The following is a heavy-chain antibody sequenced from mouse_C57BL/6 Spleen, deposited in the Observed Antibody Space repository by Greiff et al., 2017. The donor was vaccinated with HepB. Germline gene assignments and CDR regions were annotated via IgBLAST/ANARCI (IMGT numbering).Heavy chain of an antibody. CDR1: GYAFSSSW. D-gene: IGHD3-2*02. CDR3: ASGLRLPFDY. J-gene: IGHJ2*01. Sequence: QVQLQQSGPELVKPGASVKISCKASGYAFSSSWMNWVKQRPGKGLEWIGRIYPGDGDTNYNGKFKGKATLTADKSSSTAYMQLSSLTSEDSAVYFCASGLRLPFDYWGQGTTLTVSS. V-gene: IGHV1-82*01. CDR2: IYPGDGDT.